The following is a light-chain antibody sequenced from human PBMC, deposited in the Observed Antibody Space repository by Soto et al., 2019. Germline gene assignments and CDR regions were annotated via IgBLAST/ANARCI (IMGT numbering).Light chain of an antibody. J-gene: IGLJ2*01. CDR1: SNDVGAFDY. CDR3: SSYTTNNAHV. CDR2: EVF. V-gene: IGLV2-14*01. Sequence: LTQPASVSASPGQSISISCTGTSNDVGAFDYVSWYQQHPGKAPKLIIFEVFNRPSGVSTRFSGSKSGSTASLTISGLQAEDEADYFCSSYTTNNAHVFGGGTKLTVL.